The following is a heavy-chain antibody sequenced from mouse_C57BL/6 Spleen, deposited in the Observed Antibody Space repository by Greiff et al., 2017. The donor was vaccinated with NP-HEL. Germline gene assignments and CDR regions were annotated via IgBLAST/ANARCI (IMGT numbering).Heavy chain of an antibody. J-gene: IGHJ4*01. CDR2: IYPGDGDT. CDR1: GYAFSSYW. V-gene: IGHV1-80*01. Sequence: QVQLQQSGAELVKPGASVKISCKASGYAFSSYWMNWVKQRPGKGLEWIGQIYPGDGDTNYNGKFKGKATLTADKSSSTAYMQLSSLTAEDSAVYFCAREDYDRYYYAMDYWGQGTSVTVSS. CDR3: AREDYDRYYYAMDY. D-gene: IGHD2-4*01.